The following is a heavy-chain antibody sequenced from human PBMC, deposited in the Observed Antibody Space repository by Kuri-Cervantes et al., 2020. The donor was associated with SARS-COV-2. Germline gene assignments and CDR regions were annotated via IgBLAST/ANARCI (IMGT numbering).Heavy chain of an antibody. CDR3: ARDLTGPNYDFWSGPEYYFDY. J-gene: IGHJ4*02. CDR1: GGSISSSSYY. CDR2: IYYTGST. Sequence: SETLSLTCTVSGGSISSSSYYWGWIRQPPGKGLEWIGYIYYTGSTNYNPSLKSRVTISVDTSKKQLSLKLSSVTAADTAVYYCARDLTGPNYDFWSGPEYYFDYWGQGTLVTVSS. V-gene: IGHV4-61*05. D-gene: IGHD3-3*01.